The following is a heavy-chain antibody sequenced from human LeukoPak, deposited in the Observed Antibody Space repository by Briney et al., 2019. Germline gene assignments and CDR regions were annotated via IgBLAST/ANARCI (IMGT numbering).Heavy chain of an antibody. CDR1: RFTFSKHW. V-gene: IGHV3-7*01. CDR2: IKEDGSEK. D-gene: IGHD3-3*01. J-gene: IGHJ4*02. Sequence: GGSLRLSCAASRFTFSKHWMTWVRQAPGKGLEWVASIKEDGSEKYYVDSVEGRFTISRDNDENSLSLQMNSLRVADTALYYCAREITTFGRVFGFDLWGQGTLVTVSS. CDR3: AREITTFGRVFGFDL.